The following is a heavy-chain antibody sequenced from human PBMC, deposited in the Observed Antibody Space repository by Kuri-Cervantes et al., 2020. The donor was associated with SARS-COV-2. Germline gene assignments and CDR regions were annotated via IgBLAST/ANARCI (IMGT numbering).Heavy chain of an antibody. CDR1: GYTFTGYY. Sequence: ASVKVSCKASGYTFTGYYMHWVRQAPGQGLEWMGWINPNSGGTNYAQKFQGRVTMTRDTSISTAYMELSRLRSDDTAVYYCAREGHDYSNLRTPYYYYYYMDVWGKGTTVTVSS. V-gene: IGHV1-2*02. D-gene: IGHD4-11*01. CDR3: AREGHDYSNLRTPYYYYYYMDV. J-gene: IGHJ6*03. CDR2: INPNSGGT.